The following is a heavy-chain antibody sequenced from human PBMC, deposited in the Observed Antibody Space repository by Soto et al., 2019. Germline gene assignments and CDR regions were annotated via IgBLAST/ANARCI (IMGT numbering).Heavy chain of an antibody. J-gene: IGHJ6*02. CDR3: AKDSQVIGNYYYYDLDV. CDR2: ISGSGGST. CDR1: GFTFSSYA. Sequence: GSLRLSCAASGFTFSSYAMSWVRQAPGKGLEWVSAISGSGGSTYYADSVKGRLTISRDNSKNTLYLQMNSLRAEDTAVYYCAKDSQVIGNYYYYDLDVWGQGTTVTVSS. D-gene: IGHD2-21*01. V-gene: IGHV3-23*01.